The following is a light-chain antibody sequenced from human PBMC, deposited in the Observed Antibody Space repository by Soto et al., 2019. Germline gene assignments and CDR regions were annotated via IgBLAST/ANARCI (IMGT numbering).Light chain of an antibody. Sequence: QSALTQPASVSGSPGQSIAISCTGTSSDVGGYNYVSWYQQHPGKAPKLMIYDVSNRPSGVSSRFSGSKSGITASLTISGLQAEDEADYYCSSFTSSSTYVFGPGTKVTVL. CDR3: SSFTSSSTYV. J-gene: IGLJ1*01. V-gene: IGLV2-14*01. CDR1: SSDVGGYNY. CDR2: DVS.